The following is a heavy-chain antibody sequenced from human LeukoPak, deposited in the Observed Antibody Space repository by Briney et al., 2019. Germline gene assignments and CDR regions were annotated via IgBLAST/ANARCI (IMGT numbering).Heavy chain of an antibody. CDR2: IYSSGST. Sequence: SETLSLTCTVSGGSISSYYWSWIRQPPGKGLEWIGYIYSSGSTKYNPSLKSRVTISVDTSKNQFSLKLSSVTAADTAVYYCARVGYSGYDIDYWGQGTLVTVSS. V-gene: IGHV4-59*01. CDR3: ARVGYSGYDIDY. CDR1: GGSISSYY. D-gene: IGHD5-12*01. J-gene: IGHJ4*02.